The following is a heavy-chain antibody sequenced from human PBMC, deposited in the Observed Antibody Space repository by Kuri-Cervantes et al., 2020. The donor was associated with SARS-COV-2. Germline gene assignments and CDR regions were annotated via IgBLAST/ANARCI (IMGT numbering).Heavy chain of an antibody. Sequence: ETLSLTCAASGFTFNNYAMAWVRQAPGKGLEWVSVISYHGRDTYYADSVKGRFTISRDSSKDTLYLQMNSLRAEDTAIYYCAKGFMATPPTKYYDPWGQGTLGTVSS. CDR1: GFTFNNYA. D-gene: IGHD4-23*01. CDR2: ISYHGRDT. CDR3: AKGFMATPPTKYYDP. V-gene: IGHV3-23*01. J-gene: IGHJ5*02.